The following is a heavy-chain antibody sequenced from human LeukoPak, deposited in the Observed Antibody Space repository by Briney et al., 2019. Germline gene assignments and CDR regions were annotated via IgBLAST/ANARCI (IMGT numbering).Heavy chain of an antibody. J-gene: IGHJ4*02. CDR1: GFTFSDYS. Sequence: PTGGSLRLSCAASGFTFSDYSMNWVRQAPGKGLEWVSYISSSCSTIYYADSVKGRFTISRDNSKNTLYLQMNSLRGEDTAVYYCAKQRVVGATSFDHWGQGTLVTVSS. D-gene: IGHD1-26*01. CDR3: AKQRVVGATSFDH. CDR2: ISSSCSTI. V-gene: IGHV3-48*01.